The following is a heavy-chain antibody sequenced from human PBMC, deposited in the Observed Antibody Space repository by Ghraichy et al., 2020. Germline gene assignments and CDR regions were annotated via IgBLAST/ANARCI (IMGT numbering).Heavy chain of an antibody. J-gene: IGHJ4*02. CDR2: IYYTGKA. V-gene: IGHV4-59*08. Sequence: SETLSLTCTVSGGSIRGYYWSWIRQSPGKELEWIGYIYYTGKANYNPSLTSRLTISLDTSKTQFSLNLRSVTATDTALYYCARGPYLYYFDSWGQGTQVTVSS. CDR3: ARGPYLYYFDS. CDR1: GGSIRGYY.